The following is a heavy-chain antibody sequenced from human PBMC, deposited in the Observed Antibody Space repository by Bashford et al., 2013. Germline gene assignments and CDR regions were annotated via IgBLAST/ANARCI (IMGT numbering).Heavy chain of an antibody. CDR3: ARDFTLLFYGMDV. V-gene: IGHV3-48*01. D-gene: IGHD3-3*01. Sequence: GGSLRLSCAASGFTFSSYSMNWVRQAPGKGLEWVSYISSSSSTIYYADSVKGRFTISRDNAKNSLYLQMNSLRAEDTAVYYCARDFTLLFYGMDVWGQGTTVTVSS. CDR1: GFTFSSYS. CDR2: ISSSSSTI. J-gene: IGHJ6*02.